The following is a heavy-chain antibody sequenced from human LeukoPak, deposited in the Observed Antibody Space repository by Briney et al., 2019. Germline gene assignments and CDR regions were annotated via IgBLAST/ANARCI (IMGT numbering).Heavy chain of an antibody. Sequence: PSETLSLTCTVSGGSISSSNYYWGWIRQPPGNGLEWIGSIYYSGSTYYNPSLKSRVTISVDTSKNQFSLKLSSVAAADTAVYYCARVGWVSSGWYYGDYFDYWGQGTLVTVSS. CDR2: IYYSGST. CDR3: ARVGWVSSGWYYGDYFDY. D-gene: IGHD6-19*01. V-gene: IGHV4-39*07. CDR1: GGSISSSNYY. J-gene: IGHJ4*02.